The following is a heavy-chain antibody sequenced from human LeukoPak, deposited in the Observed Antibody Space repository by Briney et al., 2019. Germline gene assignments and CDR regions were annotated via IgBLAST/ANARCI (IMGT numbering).Heavy chain of an antibody. CDR2: IYYTGNT. J-gene: IGHJ4*02. V-gene: IGHV4-59*12. Sequence: SETLSLTCTVSGDSISRYYWTWNRQPPGKGLEWIGFIYYTGNTNYNPSLKSRVTISVDTSKNQFSLNLDSVTAADTAVYYCARDGYCSSTSCYTGLDYWGQGTLVTVSS. CDR1: GDSISRYY. CDR3: ARDGYCSSTSCYTGLDY. D-gene: IGHD2-2*02.